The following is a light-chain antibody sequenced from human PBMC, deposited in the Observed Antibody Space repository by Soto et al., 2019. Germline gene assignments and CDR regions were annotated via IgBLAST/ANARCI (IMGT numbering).Light chain of an antibody. CDR3: QQSYGTPWT. J-gene: IGKJ1*01. V-gene: IGKV1-39*01. CDR2: AAS. Sequence: DIQMTQSPSSLSASVRDRITITCRASQSISNHLNWYQQKPGKGPNLLIYAASSLQRGVPSRFSGSGSGRDFVLTICSLQPEDSATYYCQQSYGTPWTFGQGTKVEMK. CDR1: QSISNH.